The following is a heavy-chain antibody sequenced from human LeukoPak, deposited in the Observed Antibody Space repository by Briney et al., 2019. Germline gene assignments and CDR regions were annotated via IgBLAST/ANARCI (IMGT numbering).Heavy chain of an antibody. V-gene: IGHV3-33*01. Sequence: PGGSLRLSCAASGFTFSSYGMHWVRQAPGKGLEWVAVIWYDGSNKYYADSVKGRFTISRDNSKNTLYLQMNSLRAEDTAVYYCARDGSGDIVVVVAAQDDAFDIWGQGTMVTVSS. J-gene: IGHJ3*02. CDR1: GFTFSSYG. D-gene: IGHD2-15*01. CDR2: IWYDGSNK. CDR3: ARDGSGDIVVVVAAQDDAFDI.